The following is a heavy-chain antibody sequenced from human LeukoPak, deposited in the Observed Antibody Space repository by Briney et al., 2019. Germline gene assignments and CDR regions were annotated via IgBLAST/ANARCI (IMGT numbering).Heavy chain of an antibody. D-gene: IGHD3-10*01. J-gene: IGHJ4*02. CDR2: ISYDGSNK. V-gene: IGHV3-30*18. CDR1: GFTFRNYW. CDR3: AKFGGLLSDY. Sequence: GGSLRLSCAASGFTFRNYWMSWVRQVPGTGLEWVAVISYDGSNKYYADSVKGRFTISRDNSKNTLYLQMNSLRAEDTAVYYCAKFGGLLSDYWGQGTLVTVSS.